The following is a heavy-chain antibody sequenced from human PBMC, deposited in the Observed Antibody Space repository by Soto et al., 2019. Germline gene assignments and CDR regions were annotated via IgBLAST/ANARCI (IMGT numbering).Heavy chain of an antibody. J-gene: IGHJ5*02. CDR2: IIPIFGTA. D-gene: IGHD1-26*01. CDR3: ARVAGGSYSIKNWFDP. Sequence: VQLVQSGAEVKKPGSSVKVSCKASGGTFSSFAINWVRQAPGQGLEWMGGIIPIFGTANYTQKFRGRVTITADESTNTAYMELSSLRSEDTAVYFCARVAGGSYSIKNWFDPWGQGTLVTVSS. CDR1: GGTFSSFA. V-gene: IGHV1-69*01.